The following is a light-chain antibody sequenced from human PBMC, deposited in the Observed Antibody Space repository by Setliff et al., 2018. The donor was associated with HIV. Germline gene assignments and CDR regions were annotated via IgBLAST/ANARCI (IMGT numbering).Light chain of an antibody. Sequence: QSALAQPASVSGSPGQSITISCTGTSSDVGGYDLVSWYQQHPGQAPKLLIYDVTTRPSGVSSRFSGSKSDNAASLTLSGLQAEDEADYYCNSYSTSSTPLYVFGTGTKVTVL. J-gene: IGLJ1*01. CDR3: NSYSTSSTPLYV. CDR1: SSDVGGYDL. CDR2: DVT. V-gene: IGLV2-14*03.